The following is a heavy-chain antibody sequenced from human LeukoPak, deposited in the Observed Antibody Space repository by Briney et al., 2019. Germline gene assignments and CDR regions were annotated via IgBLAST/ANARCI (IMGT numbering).Heavy chain of an antibody. CDR1: GGSISSYY. D-gene: IGHD3-22*01. Sequence: SETLSPTCTVSGGSISSYYWTWIRQPPGKGLEWIGYIYYSGSTNYNPSLKSRVTISVDTSKNQFSLKLSSVTAADTAVYYCARHRYDSSGWATDAFDIWGLGTMVTVSA. J-gene: IGHJ3*02. CDR2: IYYSGST. V-gene: IGHV4-59*08. CDR3: ARHRYDSSGWATDAFDI.